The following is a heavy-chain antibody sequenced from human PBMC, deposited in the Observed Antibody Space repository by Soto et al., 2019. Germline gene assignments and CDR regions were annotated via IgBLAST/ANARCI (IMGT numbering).Heavy chain of an antibody. J-gene: IGHJ4*02. CDR1: CYTFTSYG. CDR3: ARDRGGNIVVVPAAIRFDY. V-gene: IGHV1-18*04. Sequence: ASVHVSCKASCYTFTSYGISWVRQAPLQVLELMVWISAYNGNTNYSHKLQGRFTMPTDKSTSKAYMELRSLRSDDRAVYYCARDRGGNIVVVPAAIRFDYWGQGTLVTVSS. CDR2: ISAYNGNT. D-gene: IGHD2-2*02.